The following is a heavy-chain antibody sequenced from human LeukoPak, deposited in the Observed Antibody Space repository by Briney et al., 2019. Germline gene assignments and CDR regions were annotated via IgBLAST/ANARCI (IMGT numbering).Heavy chain of an antibody. CDR1: GFTFNSYA. D-gene: IGHD1-26*01. CDR2: ISGSGGST. CDR3: ARDRVGAIPYYFDY. Sequence: GGSLRLSCAASGFTFNSYAMAWVRQAPGKGLEWVSAISGSGGSTYYADSVKGRFTISRDNSKNTLYLQMNSLRAEDTAVYYCARDRVGAIPYYFDYWGQGTLVTVSS. J-gene: IGHJ4*02. V-gene: IGHV3-23*01.